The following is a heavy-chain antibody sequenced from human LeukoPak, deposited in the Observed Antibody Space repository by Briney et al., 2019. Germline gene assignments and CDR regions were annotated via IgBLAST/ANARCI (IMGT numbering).Heavy chain of an antibody. Sequence: SETLSLTCAVYGGSFSGYYWSWIRQHPGKGLEWIGYIYYSGSTYYNPSLKSRVTISVDTSKNQFSLKLSSVTAADTAVYYCARDSRSYYGSGANGMDVWGQGTTVTVSS. D-gene: IGHD3-10*01. CDR1: GGSFSGYY. J-gene: IGHJ6*02. CDR3: ARDSRSYYGSGANGMDV. CDR2: IYYSGST. V-gene: IGHV4-31*11.